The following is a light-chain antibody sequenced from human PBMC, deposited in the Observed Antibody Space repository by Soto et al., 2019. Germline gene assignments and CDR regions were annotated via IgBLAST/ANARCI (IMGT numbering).Light chain of an antibody. CDR3: ATWDTRLSAWV. V-gene: IGLV1-51*01. CDR1: SSNIGNNY. CDR2: DND. J-gene: IGLJ2*01. Sequence: QSALTQPPSVSAAPGQKVTISCSGSSSNIGNNYVSWYQQFPGTAPKLLIYDNDQRPSGIPDQFSGSKSGTSATLGITGLQTGDEADYYCATWDTRLSAWVFGGGTKLTVL.